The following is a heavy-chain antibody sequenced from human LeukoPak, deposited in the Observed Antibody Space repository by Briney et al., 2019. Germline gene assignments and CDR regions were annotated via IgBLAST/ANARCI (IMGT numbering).Heavy chain of an antibody. Sequence: PGGSLRLSCAASGFTFSSYAMSWVRQAPGKGLEWVSAISGSGGSTYYADSVKGRFTISRDNSKNTLYLQMNSLRAEDTAVYYCAKSTISGVVIIPGGSGFDYWGQGTLVTVSS. CDR1: GFTFSSYA. CDR3: AKSTISGVVIIPGGSGFDY. V-gene: IGHV3-23*01. CDR2: ISGSGGST. J-gene: IGHJ4*02. D-gene: IGHD3-3*01.